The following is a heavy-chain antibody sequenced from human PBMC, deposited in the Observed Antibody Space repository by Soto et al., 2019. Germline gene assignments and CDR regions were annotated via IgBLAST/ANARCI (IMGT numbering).Heavy chain of an antibody. CDR2: IIAIFGTA. Sequence: QVQLVQSGAEVKKPGSSVKVSCKASGGTFSSYAISWVRQATGQGLEWMGGIIAIFGTAHYAQKFQGRVTMTADESTSTSSMELSSMRAEDTAVYYCAERDYGAGFDSWGQGTLFTVSS. CDR3: AERDYGAGFDS. J-gene: IGHJ4*02. V-gene: IGHV1-69*01. CDR1: GGTFSSYA. D-gene: IGHD3-16*01.